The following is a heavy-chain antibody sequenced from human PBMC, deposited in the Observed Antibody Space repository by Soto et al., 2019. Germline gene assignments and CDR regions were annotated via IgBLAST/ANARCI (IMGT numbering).Heavy chain of an antibody. D-gene: IGHD6-19*01. Sequence: QVQLVESGGGVVQPGRSLRLSCAASGFTFITFAMQWVRQAPGKGLEWVELISNDGITKYYAESVKGRFTISRDNSKNTLYLEMDSLRTEDTGVYYAYSSGWWGQGTRVTVSS. CDR2: ISNDGITK. J-gene: IGHJ4*02. CDR1: GFTFITFA. V-gene: IGHV3-30*03. CDR3: YSSGW.